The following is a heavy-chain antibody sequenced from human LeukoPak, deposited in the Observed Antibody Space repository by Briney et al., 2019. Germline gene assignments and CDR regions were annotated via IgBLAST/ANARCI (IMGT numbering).Heavy chain of an antibody. J-gene: IGHJ4*02. CDR2: ISRTGSSI. Sequence: GGSLRLSCAASAFTFSDYHMSWIRQAPGKGLEWVSYISRTGSSIFYADSLEGRFTISRDNAKNSLYLQMNSLRAEDTAVYYCARELDGYYFDYWGQGTQVTVSS. V-gene: IGHV3-11*01. D-gene: IGHD3-3*02. CDR1: AFTFSDYH. CDR3: ARELDGYYFDY.